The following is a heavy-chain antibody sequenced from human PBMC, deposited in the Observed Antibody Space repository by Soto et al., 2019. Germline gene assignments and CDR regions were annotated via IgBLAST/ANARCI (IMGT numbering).Heavy chain of an antibody. D-gene: IGHD1-26*01. J-gene: IGHJ3*02. CDR3: AKDRAPTGIVGADAFDI. CDR1: GFTFSSYA. CDR2: ISGSVGST. Sequence: GGSLRLSCAASGFTFSSYAMSWVRQAPGKGLEWVSAISGSVGSTYYADSVKGRFTISRDNSKNTLYLQMNSLRAEDTAVYYCAKDRAPTGIVGADAFDIWGQGTMVTVSS. V-gene: IGHV3-23*01.